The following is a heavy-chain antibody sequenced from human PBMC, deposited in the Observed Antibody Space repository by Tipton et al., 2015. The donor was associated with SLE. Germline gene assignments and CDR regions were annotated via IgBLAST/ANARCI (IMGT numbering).Heavy chain of an antibody. CDR1: GGSISSYY. CDR2: IYYSGST. V-gene: IGHV4-59*12. D-gene: IGHD3-3*01. J-gene: IGHJ2*01. CDR3: ARPTAYEPGGFDL. Sequence: TLSLTCTVSGGSISSYYWSWIRQPPGKGLEWIGYIYYSGSTNYNPSLKSRLTISVDTSKNQFSLKLNSVTAADTAVYYCARPTAYEPGGFDLWGRGTLVTVSS.